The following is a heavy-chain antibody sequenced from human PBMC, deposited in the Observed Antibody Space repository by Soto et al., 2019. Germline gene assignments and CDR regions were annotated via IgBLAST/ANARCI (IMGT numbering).Heavy chain of an antibody. J-gene: IGHJ3*02. CDR2: ISSSSSYI. Sequence: GGSLRLSCAASGFTFSSYSRNWVRQAPGKGLEWVSSISSSSSYIYYADSVKGRFTISRDNAKNSLSLQMNSLRAEDTAVYYCARDISWELRDDAFDIWGQGTMVTVSS. CDR3: ARDISWELRDDAFDI. V-gene: IGHV3-21*01. D-gene: IGHD1-26*01. CDR1: GFTFSSYS.